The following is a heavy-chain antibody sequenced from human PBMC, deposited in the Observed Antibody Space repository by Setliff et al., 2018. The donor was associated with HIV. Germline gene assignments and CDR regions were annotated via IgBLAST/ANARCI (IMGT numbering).Heavy chain of an antibody. CDR2: INGGNGKT. J-gene: IGHJ6*03. CDR3: ARGGSGWPGYYYYHMDV. D-gene: IGHD6-19*01. V-gene: IGHV1-3*03. CDR1: GYTFTSYA. Sequence: GASVKVSCKASGYTFTSYAIHWVRQAPGQRLEWMGWINGGNGKTKYSQEFQGRVTITRDTSASTAYMELSSLRSEDMAVYYCARGGSGWPGYYYYHMDVWGKGTTVTVSS.